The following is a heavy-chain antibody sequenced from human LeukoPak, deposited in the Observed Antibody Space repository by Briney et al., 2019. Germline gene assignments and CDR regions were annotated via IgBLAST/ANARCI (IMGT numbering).Heavy chain of an antibody. Sequence: PGGSLRLSCAASGFTFSSYWMSWVRQAPGKGLEWVANIKQDGSEKYYVDSVKGRFTISRDNAKNSLYLQMNSLRAEDTAVYYCARGRSSGWNRRYFDYWGQGTLVTVSS. CDR1: GFTFSSYW. CDR3: ARGRSSGWNRRYFDY. J-gene: IGHJ4*02. V-gene: IGHV3-7*01. D-gene: IGHD6-19*01. CDR2: IKQDGSEK.